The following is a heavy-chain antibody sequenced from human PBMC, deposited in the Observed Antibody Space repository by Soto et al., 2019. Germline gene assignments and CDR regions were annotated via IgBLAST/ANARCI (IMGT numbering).Heavy chain of an antibody. D-gene: IGHD5-18*01. Sequence: QVQLVQSGAEVRKPGASVKVSCKASGYTFMNYGITWVRQDPGQGLEWMGWISAYNSNTNYAQTLQGRVTMTTDTSTRTADMEPRSLGADGTAVYYCACAYSYGSRRCDYSGMDVWGQGTTVAVSS. CDR2: ISAYNSNT. CDR3: ACAYSYGSRRCDYSGMDV. J-gene: IGHJ6*02. V-gene: IGHV1-18*01. CDR1: GYTFMNYG.